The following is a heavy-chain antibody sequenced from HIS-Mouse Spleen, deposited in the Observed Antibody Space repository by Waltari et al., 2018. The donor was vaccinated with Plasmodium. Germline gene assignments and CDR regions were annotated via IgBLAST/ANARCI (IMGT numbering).Heavy chain of an antibody. CDR1: GFTFGSFG. V-gene: IGHV3-30*03. CDR2: ISYDGSNK. Sequence: QVQLVESGGGVVQPGRSLRLSCAASGFTFGSFGMHWVRQAPGKGLEWVAVISYDGSNKYYADSVKGRFTISRDNSKNTLYLQMNSLRAEDTAVYYCATSGLTGGTYYFDYWGQGTLVTVSS. J-gene: IGHJ4*02. D-gene: IGHD7-27*01. CDR3: ATSGLTGGTYYFDY.